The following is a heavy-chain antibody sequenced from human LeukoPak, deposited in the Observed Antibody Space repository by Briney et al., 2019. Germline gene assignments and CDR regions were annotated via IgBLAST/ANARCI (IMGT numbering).Heavy chain of an antibody. Sequence: ASVKVSCKVSGYTLTELSMHWVRQAPGKGLEWMGGFDPEDGETTYAQKFQGRVTMTEDTSTDTAYMELSSLRSEDTAVYYCATDSPYSGSPHFDYWGQGTLVTVSS. J-gene: IGHJ4*02. CDR3: ATDSPYSGSPHFDY. CDR2: FDPEDGET. D-gene: IGHD1-26*01. V-gene: IGHV1-24*01. CDR1: GYTLTELS.